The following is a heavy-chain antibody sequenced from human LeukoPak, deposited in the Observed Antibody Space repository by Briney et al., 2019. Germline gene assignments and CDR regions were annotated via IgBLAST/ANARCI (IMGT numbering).Heavy chain of an antibody. CDR2: IYHSGST. V-gene: IGHV4-4*02. D-gene: IGHD6-19*01. CDR1: GGSISDITNSNW. Sequence: SETLSLTCAVSGGSISDITNSNWWSWVRQPPGKGLEWIGEIYHSGSTNYNPSLKSRVTISVDKSKNQFSLKLSSVTAADTAVYYCARGRYSSGLFFDYWGQGTLVTVSS. CDR3: ARGRYSSGLFFDY. J-gene: IGHJ4*02.